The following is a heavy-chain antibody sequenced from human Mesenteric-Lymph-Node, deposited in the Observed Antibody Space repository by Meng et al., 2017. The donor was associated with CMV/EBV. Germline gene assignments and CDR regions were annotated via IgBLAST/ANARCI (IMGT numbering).Heavy chain of an antibody. D-gene: IGHD2-15*01. Sequence: QVQLQQWGAGLFKPSETLFLNCAVYGGSFSGYYWSWIRQPPGKGLEWIGEINHSGVHNYNPSLKSRVTISLDRSKIQFSLKLSSVTAEDTAVYYCARGSDIPVNNYWGQGTLVTVSS. V-gene: IGHV4-34*01. CDR1: GGSFSGYY. CDR3: ARGSDIPVNNY. J-gene: IGHJ4*02. CDR2: INHSGVH.